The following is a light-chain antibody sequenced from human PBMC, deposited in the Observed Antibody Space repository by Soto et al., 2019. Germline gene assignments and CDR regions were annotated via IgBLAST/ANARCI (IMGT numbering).Light chain of an antibody. CDR1: SSDVGGYNY. CDR3: SSYTSSSTLLYV. V-gene: IGLV2-14*01. CDR2: EVS. J-gene: IGLJ1*01. Sequence: QSALTQPASVSGSPGQSITTSCTGTSSDVGGYNYVSWYQQHPGKAPKLMIYEVSNRPSGVSNRFSGSKSGNTASLTISGLQAEDEADYYCSSYTSSSTLLYVFGSGTKLTVL.